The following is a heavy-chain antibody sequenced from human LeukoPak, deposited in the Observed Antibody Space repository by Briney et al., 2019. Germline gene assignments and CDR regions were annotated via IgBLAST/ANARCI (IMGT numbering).Heavy chain of an antibody. CDR2: ISYDGSNK. CDR3: ARDGAAAGARYSYGYDGTDY. J-gene: IGHJ4*02. Sequence: PGGSLRLSCAASGFTFSSYAMHWVRQAPGKGLEWVAVISYDGSNKYYADSVKGRFTISRDNSENTLYLQMNSLRAEDTAVYYCARDGAAAGARYSYGYDGTDYWGQGTLVTVSS. D-gene: IGHD5-18*01. V-gene: IGHV3-30*14. CDR1: GFTFSSYA.